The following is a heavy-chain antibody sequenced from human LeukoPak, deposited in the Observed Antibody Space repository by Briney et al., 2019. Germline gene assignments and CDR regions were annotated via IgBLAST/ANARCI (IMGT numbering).Heavy chain of an antibody. CDR3: ARSYCSSTSCYGPNNWFDP. D-gene: IGHD2-2*01. CDR1: GGSISSGGYS. Sequence: PSETLSLTCAVSGGSISSGGYSWSWIRQPPGKGLEWIGYIYHSGSTYYNPSLKSRVTISVDRSKNQFSLKLSSVTAADTAVYYCARSYCSSTSCYGPNNWFDPWGQGTLVTVSS. CDR2: IYHSGST. V-gene: IGHV4-30-2*01. J-gene: IGHJ5*02.